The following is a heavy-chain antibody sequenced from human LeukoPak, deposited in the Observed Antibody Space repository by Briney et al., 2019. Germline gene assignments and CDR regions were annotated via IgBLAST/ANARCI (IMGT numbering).Heavy chain of an antibody. Sequence: SETLSLTCTVSGGSISSYYWSWIRQPAGKGLEWIGCIYTSGSTNYNPSLKSRVTMSVDTSKNQFSLKLSSVTAADTAVYYCARDLDSGSYFDYWGQGTLVTVSS. V-gene: IGHV4-4*07. CDR1: GGSISSYY. D-gene: IGHD1-26*01. CDR3: ARDLDSGSYFDY. CDR2: IYTSGST. J-gene: IGHJ4*02.